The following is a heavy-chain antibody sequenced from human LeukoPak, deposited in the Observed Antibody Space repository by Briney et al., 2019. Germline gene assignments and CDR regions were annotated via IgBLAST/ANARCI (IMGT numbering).Heavy chain of an antibody. CDR1: GFTFSDYY. V-gene: IGHV3-11*01. CDR3: ARDEKWLDAEYYGMDV. CDR2: ISSSGSTI. D-gene: IGHD3-22*01. Sequence: PGGSLRLSCAASGFTFSDYYVSWIRQAPGKGLEWVSYISSSGSTIYYADSVKGRFTISRDNAKNSLYLQMNSLRAEDTAVYYCARDEKWLDAEYYGMDVWGQGTTVTVSS. J-gene: IGHJ6*02.